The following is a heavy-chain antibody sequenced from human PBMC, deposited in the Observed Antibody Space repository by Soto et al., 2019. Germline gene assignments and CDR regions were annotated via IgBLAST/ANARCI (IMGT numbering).Heavy chain of an antibody. CDR3: ARADDFWSGYYDPTFDD. D-gene: IGHD3-3*01. J-gene: IGHJ4*02. CDR1: GYTFTSYA. Sequence: ASVKVSCKASGYTFTSYAMHWVRQAPGQRLEWMGWINAGNGNTKYSQKFQGRVTITRDTSASTAYMELSSLRSEDTAVYYCARADDFWSGYYDPTFDDWGQGTLVTVSS. V-gene: IGHV1-3*01. CDR2: INAGNGNT.